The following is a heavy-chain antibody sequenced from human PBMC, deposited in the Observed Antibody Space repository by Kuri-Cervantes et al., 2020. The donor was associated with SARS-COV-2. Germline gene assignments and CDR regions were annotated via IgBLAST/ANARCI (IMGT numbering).Heavy chain of an antibody. V-gene: IGHV4-38-2*02. D-gene: IGHD2-2*01. CDR1: GGSISSGYY. CDR3: ARVGAYLGYCSSTSCYGPFDY. Sequence: ESLKISCTVSGGSISSGYYWGWIRQPPGKGLEWIGSIYHSGSTYYNPSLKGRVTISVDTSKNQFSLKLSSVTAADTAVYYCARVGAYLGYCSSTSCYGPFDYWGQGTLVTVSS. CDR2: IYHSGST. J-gene: IGHJ4*02.